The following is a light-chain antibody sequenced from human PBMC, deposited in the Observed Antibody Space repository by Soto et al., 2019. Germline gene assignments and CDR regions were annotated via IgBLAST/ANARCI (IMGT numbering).Light chain of an antibody. CDR3: SSYTSSSTGV. CDR2: EVS. Sequence: QSALTQPASVSGSPGQSITISCTGTSSDVGGYNYVSWYQQHPGKAPKLMIYEVSNRPSGVSNRFSGSKSGNTASLTISGLQAEDEADYYCSSYTSSSTGVFRTGTTVTVL. CDR1: SSDVGGYNY. J-gene: IGLJ1*01. V-gene: IGLV2-14*01.